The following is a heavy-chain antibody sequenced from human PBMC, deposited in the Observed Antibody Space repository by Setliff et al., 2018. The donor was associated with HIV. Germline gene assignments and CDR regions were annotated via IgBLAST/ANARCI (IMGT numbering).Heavy chain of an antibody. Sequence: PGESLKISCKGSGYYFTTFWIAWVRQMPGKGLEWMGFIYPGDSHTTYSPSFQGQVTISVGTSVSTAYLQWSSLKASDTAMYYCARQPTDTSGYNNWFDSWGQGTLVTVSS. J-gene: IGHJ5*01. CDR1: GYYFTTFW. CDR2: IYPGDSHT. D-gene: IGHD3-3*01. V-gene: IGHV5-51*01. CDR3: ARQPTDTSGYNNWFDS.